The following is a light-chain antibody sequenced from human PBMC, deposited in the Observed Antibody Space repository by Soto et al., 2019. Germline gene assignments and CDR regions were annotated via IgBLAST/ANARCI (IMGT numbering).Light chain of an antibody. V-gene: IGLV3-1*01. CDR2: QDT. CDR1: KLGERY. J-gene: IGLJ2*01. Sequence: SYELTQPPSVSVSPGQTATITCSGAKLGERYVCWYQQKPGQSPVLVLYQDTKRRSGIPERFSGSNSGNTAALTISGTQAMDEADYYSQAWDRSAPVVFGGGTQLTVL. CDR3: QAWDRSAPVV.